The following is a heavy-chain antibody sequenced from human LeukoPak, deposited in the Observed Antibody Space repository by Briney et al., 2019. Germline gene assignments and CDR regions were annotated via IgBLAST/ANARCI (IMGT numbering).Heavy chain of an antibody. J-gene: IGHJ4*02. CDR3: TTDSRAQRVMVRGVTVDY. CDR1: GFPFSSYW. CDR2: IKSKTDGSTT. D-gene: IGHD3-10*01. V-gene: IGHV3-15*01. Sequence: GGSLRLSCTASGFPFSSYWLSWVRQAPGKGLEWVGRIKSKTDGSTTDYAAPVKGRFTISRDDSKNTLYLQMNSLKTEDTAVYYCTTDSRAQRVMVRGVTVDYWGQGTLVTVSS.